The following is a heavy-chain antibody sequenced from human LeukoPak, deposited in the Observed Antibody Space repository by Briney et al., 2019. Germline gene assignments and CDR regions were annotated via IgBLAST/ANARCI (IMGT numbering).Heavy chain of an antibody. D-gene: IGHD3-16*01. CDR3: AGGFVGGGWHAY. CDR1: GDSVSSTSAA. J-gene: IGHJ4*02. CDR2: AYYRSKWSI. Sequence: SQTLSLTCAISGDSVSSTSAAWNWLRQSPSRGLEWLGRAYYRSKWSIEYAPSVESRITINPDASKNQFYLQLISVTPEDTAMYYCAGGFVGGGWHAYWGQGTLVTVSS. V-gene: IGHV6-1*01.